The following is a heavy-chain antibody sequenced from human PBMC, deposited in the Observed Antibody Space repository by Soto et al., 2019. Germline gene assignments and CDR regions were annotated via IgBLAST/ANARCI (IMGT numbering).Heavy chain of an antibody. D-gene: IGHD4-17*01. Sequence: VGSLRLSCAASGFTFSGYSMNWVRQAPGKGLEWVSSLSGSSSYIYYADSVKGRFTISRGNAKNSLYLQMNSLRAEGTAVYYCARDRDDYGELHPNTPWGQGTLVTVSS. CDR1: GFTFSGYS. J-gene: IGHJ5*02. CDR2: LSGSSSYI. CDR3: ARDRDDYGELHPNTP. V-gene: IGHV3-21*01.